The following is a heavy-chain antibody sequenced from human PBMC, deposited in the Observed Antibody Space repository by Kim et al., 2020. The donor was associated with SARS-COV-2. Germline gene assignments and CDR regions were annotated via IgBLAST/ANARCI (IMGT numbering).Heavy chain of an antibody. V-gene: IGHV5-51*01. D-gene: IGHD2-2*01. CDR3: ARGRVPAAIFGMDV. Sequence: SPSFQGQVTISADKSISTAYLQWSSLKASDTAMYYCARGRVPAAIFGMDVWGQGTTVTVSS. J-gene: IGHJ6*02.